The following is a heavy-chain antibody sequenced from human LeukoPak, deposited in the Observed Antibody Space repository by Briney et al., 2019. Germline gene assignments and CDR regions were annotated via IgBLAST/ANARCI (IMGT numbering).Heavy chain of an antibody. J-gene: IGHJ4*02. D-gene: IGHD3-16*01. V-gene: IGHV4-34*01. Sequence: PSETLSLTCAVYGGSFSGYYWSWIRQPPGKGLEWIGEINHSGSTNYNPSLKSRVTISLVTSKNQFSLKLSSVTAADTAVYYCARIQIDYAPITLRPIYYFDYWGQGTLVTVSS. CDR3: ARIQIDYAPITLRPIYYFDY. CDR2: INHSGST. CDR1: GGSFSGYY.